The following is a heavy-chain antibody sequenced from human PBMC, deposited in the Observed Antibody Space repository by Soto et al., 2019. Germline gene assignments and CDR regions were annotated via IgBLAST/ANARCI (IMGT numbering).Heavy chain of an antibody. Sequence: QVQLQESGPGLVKPSETLSLTCTVSGGSFSPNYWSWIRQPPGKGLEWVGYIYYGGSTSYNPSLTSRVTITLETSKSQFSLRLNSVTAADTAVYYCARLGAYYQSLDPWGPGTLVTVSS. CDR2: IYYGGST. J-gene: IGHJ5*02. CDR3: ARLGAYYQSLDP. D-gene: IGHD2-21*01. V-gene: IGHV4-59*08. CDR1: GGSFSPNY.